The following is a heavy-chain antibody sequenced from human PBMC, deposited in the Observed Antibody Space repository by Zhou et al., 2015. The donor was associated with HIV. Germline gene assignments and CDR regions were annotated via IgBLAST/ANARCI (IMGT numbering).Heavy chain of an antibody. Sequence: QVRLVQSGGEVKKPGAAVKVSCQASGYSLSAYGFIWVRQAPGQGFEWLGWVTPANGAAYYAQKLQGRITLTTDTSTSTAYMELRSLRSDDTGVYYCARARPREYSGSYHMDHWGQGTLVSVSS. CDR1: GYSLSAYG. J-gene: IGHJ4*02. V-gene: IGHV1-18*01. CDR2: VTPANGAA. D-gene: IGHD1-26*01. CDR3: ARARPREYSGSYHMDH.